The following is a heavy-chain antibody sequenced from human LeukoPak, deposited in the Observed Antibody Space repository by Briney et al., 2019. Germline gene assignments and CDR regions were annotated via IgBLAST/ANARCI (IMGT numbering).Heavy chain of an antibody. Sequence: ASVKVSCKASGSTSTGYYLHWVRQAPGQGLEWMGWVDPHSGATNYAQNFQGRVTMTRDTSIGTAYMELSRLRSDDTAVYYCAREESAFDIWGQGTMVTVSS. CDR3: AREESAFDI. CDR2: VDPHSGAT. CDR1: GSTSTGYY. V-gene: IGHV1-2*02. J-gene: IGHJ3*02.